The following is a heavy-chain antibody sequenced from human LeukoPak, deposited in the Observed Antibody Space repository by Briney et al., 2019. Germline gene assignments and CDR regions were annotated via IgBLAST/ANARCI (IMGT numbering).Heavy chain of an antibody. CDR1: GGSISSGGYY. CDR2: IYYSGST. Sequence: SQTLSLTCTVSGGSISSGGYYWSWIRQHPGKGLEWIGYIYYSGSTYYNPSLKSRVTISADTSKNQFSLKLSSVTAADTAVYYCAREAGTRTNWFDPWGQGTLVTVSS. J-gene: IGHJ5*02. V-gene: IGHV4-31*03. D-gene: IGHD1-1*01. CDR3: AREAGTRTNWFDP.